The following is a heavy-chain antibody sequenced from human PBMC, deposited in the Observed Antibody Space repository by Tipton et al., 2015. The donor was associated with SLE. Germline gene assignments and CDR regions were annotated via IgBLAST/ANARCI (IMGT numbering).Heavy chain of an antibody. CDR1: GFTFSSYA. J-gene: IGHJ3*02. CDR3: ARDQVIVQAFDI. Sequence: QVQLVQSGGGVVQPGRSLRLSCAASGFTFSSYAMHWVRQAPGKGLEWVAVISYDGSNKYYADSVKGRFTISRDNSKNTLYLQMNSLRAEDTAVYYCARDQVIVQAFDIWGQGTMVTVSS. V-gene: IGHV3-30-3*01. CDR2: ISYDGSNK. D-gene: IGHD3-22*01.